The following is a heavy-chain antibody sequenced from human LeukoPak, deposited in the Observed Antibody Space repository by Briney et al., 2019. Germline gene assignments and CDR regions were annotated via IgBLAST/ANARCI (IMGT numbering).Heavy chain of an antibody. CDR3: AKDPDFHIVGYFDY. CDR1: GFAFSSYA. J-gene: IGHJ4*03. D-gene: IGHD2-21*01. Sequence: PGGSLRLSCAASGFAFSSYAMSWVRQAPGKGLEWVSAISGSGGSTYYADSVKGRFTISRDNSKNTLYLQMNSLRAEDTAVYYCAKDPDFHIVGYFDYWGQGTLVTVSS. V-gene: IGHV3-23*01. CDR2: ISGSGGST.